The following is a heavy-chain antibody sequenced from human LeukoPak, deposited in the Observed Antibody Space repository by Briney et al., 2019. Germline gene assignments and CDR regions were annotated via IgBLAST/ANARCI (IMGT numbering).Heavy chain of an antibody. Sequence: PGGSLRLSCEASGFTFDDYAMHWVRQAPGKGLEWASGISWNGGSIGYADSVKGRFTISRDNAKKSLCLQMNSLRAEDTALYYCAKSGSGELGFDYWGQGTLVTVSS. D-gene: IGHD6-6*01. CDR1: GFTFDDYA. V-gene: IGHV3-9*01. J-gene: IGHJ4*02. CDR2: ISWNGGSI. CDR3: AKSGSGELGFDY.